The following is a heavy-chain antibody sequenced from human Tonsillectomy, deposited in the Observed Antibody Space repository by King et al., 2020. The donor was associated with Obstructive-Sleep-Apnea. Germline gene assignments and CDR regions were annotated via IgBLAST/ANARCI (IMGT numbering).Heavy chain of an antibody. D-gene: IGHD3-9*01. CDR2: IYYSGST. CDR3: ARDQGYDILTGYSPGPFDY. CDR1: GGSISSSSSY. Sequence: QLQESGPGLVKPSETLSLTCTVSGGSISSSSSYWGWIRQPPGKGLEWIGSIYYSGSTYYNPSLKSRVTISVDTSKNQFSLKLSSVTAADTAVYYCARDQGYDILTGYSPGPFDYWGQGTLVTVSS. J-gene: IGHJ4*02. V-gene: IGHV4-39*07.